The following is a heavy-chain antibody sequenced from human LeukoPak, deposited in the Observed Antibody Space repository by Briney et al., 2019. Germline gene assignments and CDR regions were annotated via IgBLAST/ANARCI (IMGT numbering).Heavy chain of an antibody. D-gene: IGHD4-17*01. V-gene: IGHV3-15*01. J-gene: IGHJ4*02. CDR3: TMDYGGGY. Sequence: GGSLRLFSAASGFTFGNAWMSWVRQAPGKGLEWVGRIKSKADGATTDYAAPVKGRFTISRDDSKNTLSLQMNSLNTDDTAMYYCTMDYGGGYWGQGTLVTVSS. CDR2: IKSKADGATT. CDR1: GFTFGNAW.